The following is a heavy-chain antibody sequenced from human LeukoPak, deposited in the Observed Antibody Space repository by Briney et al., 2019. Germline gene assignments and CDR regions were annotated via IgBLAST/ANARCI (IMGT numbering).Heavy chain of an antibody. D-gene: IGHD5-18*01. CDR2: IYDSGST. CDR1: GDSVSSTSYS. J-gene: IGHJ6*03. Sequence: SETLSLTCTVSGDSVSSTSYSWGWIRQPPGKGLEFIGSIYDSGSTYDNPSLKSRVTISVDTSKNQFSLNLSSVTAADTAMYYCARAVIRASNGGSHYYYMDVWGKGTTVTVSS. CDR3: ARAVIRASNGGSHYYYMDV. V-gene: IGHV4-39*07.